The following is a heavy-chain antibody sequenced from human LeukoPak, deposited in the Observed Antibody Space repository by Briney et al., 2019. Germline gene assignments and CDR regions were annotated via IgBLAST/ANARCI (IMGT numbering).Heavy chain of an antibody. D-gene: IGHD6-13*01. Sequence: GGSLRLSCAASGFTFSSYAMSWVRQAPGKGLEWVSSISGSGGSTHYADSVKGRFTISRDNAKNSLYLQMNSLRAEDTAVYYCAREGIAAAGGYFDYWGQGTLVTVSS. CDR2: ISGSGGST. CDR1: GFTFSSYA. J-gene: IGHJ4*02. V-gene: IGHV3-23*01. CDR3: AREGIAAAGGYFDY.